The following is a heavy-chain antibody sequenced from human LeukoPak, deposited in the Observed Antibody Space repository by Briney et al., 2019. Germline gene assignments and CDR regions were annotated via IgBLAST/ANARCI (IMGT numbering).Heavy chain of an antibody. J-gene: IGHJ4*02. CDR1: GASISSYY. Sequence: SETLSLTCTVSGASISSYYWSWIRQPPGKGLEWIGYIYYSGSTNYNPALKSRVTISVDTSKKQFSLKLSSMTAADTAVYYCARAHVYSSSWYYFDYWGQGTLVTVSS. CDR3: ARAHVYSSSWYYFDY. CDR2: IYYSGST. V-gene: IGHV4-59*01. D-gene: IGHD6-13*01.